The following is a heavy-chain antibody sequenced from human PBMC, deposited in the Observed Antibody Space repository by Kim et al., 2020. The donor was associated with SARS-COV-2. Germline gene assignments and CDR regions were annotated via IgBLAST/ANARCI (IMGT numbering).Heavy chain of an antibody. J-gene: IGHJ4*02. CDR3: ARRAYSSGWWYFDF. Sequence: SDADAVKGRFTISGDNAENSLYLQMNSLRVEDTAVYYCARRAYSSGWWYFDFWGQGTLVTVSS. D-gene: IGHD6-19*01. V-gene: IGHV3-74*01.